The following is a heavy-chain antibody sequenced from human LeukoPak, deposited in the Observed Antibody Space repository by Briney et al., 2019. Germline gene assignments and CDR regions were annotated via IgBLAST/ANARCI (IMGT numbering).Heavy chain of an antibody. CDR1: GYTFTSYG. Sequence: ASVKVSCKASGYTFTSYGISWVRQAPGQGLEWMGWISAYNGNINYAQKLQGRVTMTTDTSTSTAYMELRSLRSDDTAVYYCARGDHIVVVTAPDYWGQGTLVTVSS. V-gene: IGHV1-18*01. D-gene: IGHD2-21*02. CDR2: ISAYNGNI. CDR3: ARGDHIVVVTAPDY. J-gene: IGHJ4*02.